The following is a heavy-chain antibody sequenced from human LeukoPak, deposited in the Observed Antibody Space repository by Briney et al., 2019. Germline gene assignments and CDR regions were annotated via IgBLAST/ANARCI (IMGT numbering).Heavy chain of an antibody. V-gene: IGHV4-34*01. CDR2: INHSGST. Sequence: SETLSLTCAVYGGSFSGYYWSWIRQPPGKGLEWIGEINHSGSTNYNPSLKSRVTISVDTSKNQFSLKLSSVTAADTAVYYCARDVPLTMVSFDYWGQGTLVTVSS. CDR3: ARDVPLTMVSFDY. J-gene: IGHJ4*02. CDR1: GGSFSGYY. D-gene: IGHD3-10*01.